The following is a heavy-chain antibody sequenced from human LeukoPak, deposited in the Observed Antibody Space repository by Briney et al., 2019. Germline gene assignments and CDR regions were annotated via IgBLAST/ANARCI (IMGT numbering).Heavy chain of an antibody. Sequence: ASVKVSCKVSGYTLTELSMHWVRQAPGKGLEWMGGFDPEDGETIYAQKFQGRVTMIEDTSTDTAYMELSSLRSEDTAVYYCATDNGYSSGSDRAFDYWGQGTLVTVSS. CDR3: ATDNGYSSGSDRAFDY. D-gene: IGHD6-19*01. J-gene: IGHJ4*02. CDR1: GYTLTELS. CDR2: FDPEDGET. V-gene: IGHV1-24*01.